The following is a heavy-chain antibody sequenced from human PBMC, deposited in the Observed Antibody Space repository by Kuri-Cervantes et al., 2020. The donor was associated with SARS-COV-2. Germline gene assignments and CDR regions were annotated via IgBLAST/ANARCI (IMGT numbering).Heavy chain of an antibody. CDR1: GGSISSHF. D-gene: IGHD3-22*01. CDR2: IYYSGST. V-gene: IGHV4-59*11. Sequence: SETLSLTCTVSGGSISSHFWGWIRQPPGKGLEWIGYIYYSGSTNYNPSLKSRVTISVDTSKKQFSLKLSSVTAADTAFYYCASHYYYDSSGYSRWGQGILVTVSS. CDR3: ASHYYYDSSGYSR. J-gene: IGHJ4*02.